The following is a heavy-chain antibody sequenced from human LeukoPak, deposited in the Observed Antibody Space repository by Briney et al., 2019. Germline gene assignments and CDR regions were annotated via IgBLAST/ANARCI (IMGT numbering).Heavy chain of an antibody. CDR3: ARGRYSGSYYGRWFDP. CDR2: MNPNSGNT. CDR1: GYTFTGYY. D-gene: IGHD1-26*01. Sequence: ASVKVSCKASGYTFTGYYMHWVRQAPGQGLEWMGWMNPNSGNTGYAQKFQGRVTMTRNTSISTAYMELSSLRSEDTAVYYCARGRYSGSYYGRWFDPWGQGTLVTVSS. V-gene: IGHV1-8*02. J-gene: IGHJ5*02.